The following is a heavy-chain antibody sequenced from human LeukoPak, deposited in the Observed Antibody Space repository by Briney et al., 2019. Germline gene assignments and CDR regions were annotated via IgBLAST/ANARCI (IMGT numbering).Heavy chain of an antibody. J-gene: IGHJ4*02. V-gene: IGHV1-2*02. CDR2: INPNSGAT. CDR3: ARVKKLMPEFEF. CDR1: GYTFIDYY. Sequence: ASVKVSCKSSGYTFIDYYIHWVRQAPGQGLEWMGWINPNSGATKYAQKFQGRVSMTRDTSINTAYMDLTNLRSHDTAIFYCARVKKLMPEFEFWGQGTLVTVSS. D-gene: IGHD2-2*01.